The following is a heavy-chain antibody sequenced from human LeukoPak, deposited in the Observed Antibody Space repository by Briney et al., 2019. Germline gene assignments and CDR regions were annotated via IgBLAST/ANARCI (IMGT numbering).Heavy chain of an antibody. Sequence: GGSLRLSCAASGFTVSNNYMSWVRQAPGRGLEWVALIYSGGSTYYADFVRGRFTISRDNSKNTLYLQMSSLRAEDTAVYYCAGFSHKGVWGQGTTVTVSS. CDR3: AGFSHKGV. J-gene: IGHJ6*02. V-gene: IGHV3-66*01. CDR1: GFTVSNNY. CDR2: IYSGGST.